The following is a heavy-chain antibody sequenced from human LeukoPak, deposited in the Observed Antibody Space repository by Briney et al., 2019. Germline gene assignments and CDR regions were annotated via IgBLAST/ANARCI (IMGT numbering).Heavy chain of an antibody. V-gene: IGHV5-51*01. CDR1: GYSFTSYW. D-gene: IGHD2-2*01. Sequence: GESLKISCKGSGYSFTSYWIGWVRQMPGKGLEWMGIIYPGDSDTRYSPSFQGQVTISADKSISTAYLQWSSLKASDTAMYYCARHHYCSSTSCYAPYYYYMDVWGKGTTVTVSS. CDR2: IYPGDSDT. J-gene: IGHJ6*03. CDR3: ARHHYCSSTSCYAPYYYYMDV.